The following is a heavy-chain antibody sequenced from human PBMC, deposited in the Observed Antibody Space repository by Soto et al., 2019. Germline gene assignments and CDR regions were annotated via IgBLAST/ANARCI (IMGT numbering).Heavy chain of an antibody. D-gene: IGHD3-3*01. Sequence: GGSLRLSCAASGFTFSSYGMHWVRQAPGKGLEWVAVIWYDGSNKYYADSVKGRFTISRDNSKNTLYLQMNSLRAEDTAVYYCAREYTYDFWSGYYFDYWGQGTLVTVSS. CDR2: IWYDGSNK. V-gene: IGHV3-33*01. J-gene: IGHJ4*02. CDR3: AREYTYDFWSGYYFDY. CDR1: GFTFSSYG.